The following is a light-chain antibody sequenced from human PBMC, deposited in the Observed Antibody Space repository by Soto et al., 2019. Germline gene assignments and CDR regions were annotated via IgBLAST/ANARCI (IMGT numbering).Light chain of an antibody. CDR2: HAS. V-gene: IGKV3-20*01. CDR3: QQYGWSPPIT. J-gene: IGKJ5*01. Sequence: DIVLTQSPGTLSLSPGKRATLSCWASQSVGNNYLAWYQQKPGQAPRLLIYHASSRASGIPDRFSGSRSGKDLTLTINRLEPEDFAVYYCQQYGWSPPITCGKGTRLE. CDR1: QSVGNNY.